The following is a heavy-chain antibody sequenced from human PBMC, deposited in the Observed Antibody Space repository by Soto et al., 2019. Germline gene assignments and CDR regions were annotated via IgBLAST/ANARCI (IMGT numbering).Heavy chain of an antibody. J-gene: IGHJ5*02. CDR3: ARARGWFDP. V-gene: IGHV1-46*01. CDR2: INPSDNST. Sequence: QVQLVQSGAEVKKPGASVKVSCKASGYTFTSYYMHWVRQAPGQGLEWMGVINPSDNSTTYAQKFQGRVTMTRDPSTSKVYMELTSLRSEDTAVYYCARARGWFDPWGQGTLVTVSS. CDR1: GYTFTSYY. D-gene: IGHD3-10*01.